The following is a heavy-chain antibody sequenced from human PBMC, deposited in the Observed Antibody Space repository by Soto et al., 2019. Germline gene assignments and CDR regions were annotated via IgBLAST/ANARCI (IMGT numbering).Heavy chain of an antibody. CDR2: ISSSSSYI. CDR1: GFTFSSYS. D-gene: IGHD6-6*01. CDR3: ARDLYSSSARYFDY. J-gene: IGHJ4*02. Sequence: EVQLVESGGGLVKPGGSLRLSCAASGFTFSSYSMNWVRQAPGKGLEWVSSISSSSSYIYYADSVKGRFTISRDNAKNSLYLQMDSLRAEDTAVYYCARDLYSSSARYFDYWGQGTLVTVSS. V-gene: IGHV3-21*01.